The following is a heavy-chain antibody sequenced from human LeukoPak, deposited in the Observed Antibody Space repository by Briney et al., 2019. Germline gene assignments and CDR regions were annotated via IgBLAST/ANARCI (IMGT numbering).Heavy chain of an antibody. CDR1: GFTFSSYW. J-gene: IGHJ4*02. CDR3: ARDRTDYGDYVNLFDY. Sequence: GGSLRLSCAASGFTFSSYWMHWVRQAPGKGLVWVSRINSDGSKTRYADSVKGRFTISRDNAENTLYLQMNSLRAEDTAVYYCARDRTDYGDYVNLFDYWGQGTLVTVSS. D-gene: IGHD4-17*01. V-gene: IGHV3-74*01. CDR2: INSDGSKT.